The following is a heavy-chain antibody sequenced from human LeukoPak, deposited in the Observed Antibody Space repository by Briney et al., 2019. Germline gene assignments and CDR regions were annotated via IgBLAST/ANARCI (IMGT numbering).Heavy chain of an antibody. D-gene: IGHD3-9*01. CDR1: GFTLSSYE. V-gene: IGHV3-48*03. CDR2: IDYSGGDT. Sequence: GGSLRLSCTASGFTLSSYEMSWIRQAPGKGLEWVSRIDYSGGDTHYADSVKGRFTISRDNANNSLFLQMDSLTAEDTAVYYCAREGRWRYDILTGYFDYWGQGILVTVSS. CDR3: AREGRWRYDILTGYFDY. J-gene: IGHJ4*02.